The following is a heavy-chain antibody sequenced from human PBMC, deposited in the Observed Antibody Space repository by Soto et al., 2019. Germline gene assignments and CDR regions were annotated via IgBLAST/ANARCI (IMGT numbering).Heavy chain of an antibody. J-gene: IGHJ4*02. CDR1: GYSSNSYA. CDR3: VTVAHVWGTFLT. Sequence: QVQLVQSGAEVKKPGASVKVSCQASGYSSNSYAMHWVRQAPGHRLEWMGWINAASGDTKYSQEFQGRVTITRDTSGSTVYMDLSSLRSEDTAFYYCVTVAHVWGTFLTWGRGTLVTVSP. V-gene: IGHV1-3*01. CDR2: INAASGDT. D-gene: IGHD3-16*01.